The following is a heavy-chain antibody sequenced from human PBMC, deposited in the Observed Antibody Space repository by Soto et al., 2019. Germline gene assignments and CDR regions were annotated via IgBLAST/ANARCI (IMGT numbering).Heavy chain of an antibody. D-gene: IGHD3-16*01. CDR2: INTYNGNT. CDR1: GYTFTRYG. V-gene: IGHV1-18*01. J-gene: IGHJ6*02. Sequence: QVQLVQSGAEVKHPGASVQVSCKASGYTFTRYGIGWARPAPGQGLEWMGWINTYNGNTNYAQNVQGRVTLTTDTSTRTAYMELRSLRSNDTAIYYCAMVDVYVTPSPQDVWGQGTTVIVSS. CDR3: AMVDVYVTPSPQDV.